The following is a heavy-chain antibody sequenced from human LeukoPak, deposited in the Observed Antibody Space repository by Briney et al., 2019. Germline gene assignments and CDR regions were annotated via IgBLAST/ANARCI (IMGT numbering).Heavy chain of an antibody. CDR1: GGSISSGGYY. CDR2: IYYSGNT. D-gene: IGHD4-17*01. CDR3: ARGERLFSNDYGDPNWFDP. Sequence: PSQTLSLTCTVSGGSISSGGYYWSWIRRHPGTGLEWIGYIYYSGNTYYNPSLKSRVTISVDTSKNQFSLKLSSVTAADTAVYYCARGERLFSNDYGDPNWFDPWGQGTLVTVSS. V-gene: IGHV4-31*03. J-gene: IGHJ5*02.